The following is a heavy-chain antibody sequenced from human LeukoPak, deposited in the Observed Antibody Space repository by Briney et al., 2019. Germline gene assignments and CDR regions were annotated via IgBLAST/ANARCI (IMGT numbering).Heavy chain of an antibody. V-gene: IGHV6-1*01. J-gene: IGHJ4*02. CDR2: TYYTSKGHN. CDR1: GDSSSSNSVA. D-gene: IGHD4-17*01. CDR3: ARGGVTTVTLDY. Sequence: LPQTPSLSPALSGDSSSSNSVAWPSLRPSPSRGLEWLGRTYYTSKGHNDYAVSVRSRITINPDTSENRFSLQLNSVTPEDTGVYYCARGGVTTVTLDYWGQGTLVTVSS.